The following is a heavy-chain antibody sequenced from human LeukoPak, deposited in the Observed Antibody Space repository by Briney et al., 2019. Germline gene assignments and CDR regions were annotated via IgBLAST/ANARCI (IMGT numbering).Heavy chain of an antibody. V-gene: IGHV4-38-2*02. Sequence: SETLSLTCTVSGYSISSGYFWGWIRQPPGKGLEWIGVYHVGATDYNPSLKSRVTISVDRSKNQMSLKLSSVTAADTAVYYCARCLGFLIGSSWYPDAFDIWGQGTMVTVSS. J-gene: IGHJ3*02. CDR3: ARCLGFLIGSSWYPDAFDI. CDR1: GYSISSGYF. CDR2: VYHVGAT. D-gene: IGHD6-13*01.